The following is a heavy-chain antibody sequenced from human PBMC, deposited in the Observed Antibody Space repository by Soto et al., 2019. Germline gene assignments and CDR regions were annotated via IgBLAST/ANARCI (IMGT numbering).Heavy chain of an antibody. J-gene: IGHJ4*02. D-gene: IGHD3-22*01. V-gene: IGHV3-23*01. CDR1: VFTFSSYA. CDR2: ISGSGGST. CDR3: AKEYGSGGYYPDY. Sequence: PGGSLRLSCAASVFTFSSYAMTWVRQAPGKGLEWVSVISGSGGSTYFADSVKGRFTISRDNSKNTLYLQMSSLRAEDTAVYYCAKEYGSGGYYPDYWGQGTLVTVSS.